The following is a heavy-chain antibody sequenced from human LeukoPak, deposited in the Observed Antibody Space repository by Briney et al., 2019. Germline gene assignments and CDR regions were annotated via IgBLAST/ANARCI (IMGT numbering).Heavy chain of an antibody. D-gene: IGHD4-23*01. CDR2: ISGSGRSI. V-gene: IGHV3-23*01. Sequence: GGSLRLSCVASGFTFSTNVMHWVRQAPGKGLEWVSSISGSGRSIYYADSVKGRFTISRDSSKNTLYLQMNSLRAEDTAVYYCAKTTAVATPPLYFQNWGQGTLVTVSS. J-gene: IGHJ1*01. CDR3: AKTTAVATPPLYFQN. CDR1: GFTFSTNV.